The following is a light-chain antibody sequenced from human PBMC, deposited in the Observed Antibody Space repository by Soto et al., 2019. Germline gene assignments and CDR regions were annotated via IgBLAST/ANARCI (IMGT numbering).Light chain of an antibody. CDR2: GAS. CDR3: QQYNNWPPTYT. Sequence: EIVMTQSPATLSVSPGERATLSCRPSQSVSSNLAWYQQKPGQAPRLLIYGASTRATGIPARFRGSGSGTEFTLNSSSQQSEDFAVYYCQQYNNWPPTYTFGQGTKLEIK. V-gene: IGKV3-15*01. CDR1: QSVSSN. J-gene: IGKJ2*01.